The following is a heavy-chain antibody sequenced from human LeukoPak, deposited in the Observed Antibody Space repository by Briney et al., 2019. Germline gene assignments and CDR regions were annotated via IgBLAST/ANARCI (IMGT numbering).Heavy chain of an antibody. J-gene: IGHJ5*02. D-gene: IGHD6-13*01. CDR3: ARTQQLVLRSPLDP. Sequence: ASVKVSCKASGYTFTNYDIHWVRQATGQGLEWMGWMNPYSANTGYAQTFQGRITITRNTSISIAYMELSNLKSEDTAVYYCARTQQLVLRSPLDPWGQGTLVTVSS. V-gene: IGHV1-8*03. CDR2: MNPYSANT. CDR1: GYTFTNYD.